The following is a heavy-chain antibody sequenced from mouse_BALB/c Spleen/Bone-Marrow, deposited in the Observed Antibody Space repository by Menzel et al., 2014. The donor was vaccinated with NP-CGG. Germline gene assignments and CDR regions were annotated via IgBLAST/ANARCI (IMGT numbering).Heavy chain of an antibody. Sequence: EVQLQQSRPELVKPGTSVKISCKTSGYTFTEYTIHWVKQSHGKSLEWIGGINPNNGVTAYNQKFRGKATLTVDKSSSTAYMELRSLTSEESAVYYCARRQLGPAWFAYWGQGTLVTVSA. CDR1: GYTFTEYT. J-gene: IGHJ3*01. V-gene: IGHV1-18*01. CDR3: ARRQLGPAWFAY. D-gene: IGHD3-2*01. CDR2: INPNNGVT.